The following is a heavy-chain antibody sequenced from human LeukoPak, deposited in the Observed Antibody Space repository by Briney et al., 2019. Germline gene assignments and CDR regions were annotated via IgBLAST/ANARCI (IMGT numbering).Heavy chain of an antibody. V-gene: IGHV3-23*01. J-gene: IGHJ6*02. CDR1: GFTFSSYA. CDR2: TSGNGGRT. CDR3: AKEDIVAVPAALMDV. D-gene: IGHD2-2*01. Sequence: GGSLRLSCAASGFTFSSYAMSWVRQAPGKGLEWVSATSGNGGRTYYADSVKGRFTISRDNSKNTLYLQMNSLRAEDTAVYYCAKEDIVAVPAALMDVWGQGTTVTVSS.